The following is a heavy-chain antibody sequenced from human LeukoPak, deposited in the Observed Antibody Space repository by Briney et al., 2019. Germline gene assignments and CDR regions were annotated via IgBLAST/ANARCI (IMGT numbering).Heavy chain of an antibody. D-gene: IGHD5-12*01. Sequence: GGSLRLSCAASGFTFSTYGMGWVRQAPGKGLEWVSYITSSSSPTYYVDSVKGRFTISRDTSKNTLYLHMNNLRTEDTAVYYCARGYSGYNFLSYDAFDIWGQGTMVTVSS. CDR3: ARGYSGYNFLSYDAFDI. CDR1: GFTFSTYG. V-gene: IGHV3-48*01. CDR2: ITSSSSPT. J-gene: IGHJ3*02.